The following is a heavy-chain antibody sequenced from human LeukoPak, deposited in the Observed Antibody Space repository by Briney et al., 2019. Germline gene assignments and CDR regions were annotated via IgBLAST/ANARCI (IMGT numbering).Heavy chain of an antibody. Sequence: SETLSLTCAVYGGSFSGYYWSWIRQPPGKGLEWIGEINHSGSTNYNPSLKSRVTVSVDTSKNQFSLKLSSVTAADTAVYYCARAIAVADRGLWGQGTMVTVSS. D-gene: IGHD6-19*01. CDR3: ARAIAVADRGL. CDR1: GGSFSGYY. V-gene: IGHV4-34*01. J-gene: IGHJ3*01. CDR2: INHSGST.